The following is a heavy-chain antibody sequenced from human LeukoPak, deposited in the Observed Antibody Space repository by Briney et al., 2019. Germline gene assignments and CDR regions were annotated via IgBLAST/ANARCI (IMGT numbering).Heavy chain of an antibody. Sequence: SGGSLRLSCAASGFTFSSYAMSWVRQAPGKGLEWVSAISGRGGSTYYADSVKGRFTISRDNSKNTLYLQMNSLRAEDTAVYYCANYLLVTTGGSDYWGQGTLVTVSS. V-gene: IGHV3-23*01. CDR2: ISGRGGST. CDR1: GFTFSSYA. CDR3: ANYLLVTTGGSDY. J-gene: IGHJ4*02. D-gene: IGHD4-11*01.